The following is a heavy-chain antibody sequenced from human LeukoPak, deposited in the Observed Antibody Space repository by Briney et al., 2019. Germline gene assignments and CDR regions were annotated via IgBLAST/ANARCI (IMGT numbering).Heavy chain of an antibody. Sequence: GGSLRLSCAASGFTFSSYDMHWVRQATGKGLEWVSVIGTAGDTYYPGSVKGRFTISRENAKNSLYLQMNSLRAEDTAVYYCARSGSYIPADFDYWGQGTLVTVSS. J-gene: IGHJ4*02. V-gene: IGHV3-13*01. CDR2: IGTAGDT. CDR3: ARSGSYIPADFDY. D-gene: IGHD1-26*01. CDR1: GFTFSSYD.